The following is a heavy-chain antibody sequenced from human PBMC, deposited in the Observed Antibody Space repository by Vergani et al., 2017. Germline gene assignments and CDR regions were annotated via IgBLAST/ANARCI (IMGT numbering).Heavy chain of an antibody. CDR3: ARLSVDTAMVN. Sequence: QVQLQQWGAGLLKPSETLSLTCAVYGGSFSGYYWSWIRQPPGKGLEWIGEINHSGSTNYNPSLKSRVTISVDTSKNQFSLKLSSVTAADTAVYYCARLSVDTAMVNWGQGTLVTVSS. J-gene: IGHJ4*02. CDR1: GGSFSGYY. D-gene: IGHD5-18*01. V-gene: IGHV4-34*01. CDR2: INHSGST.